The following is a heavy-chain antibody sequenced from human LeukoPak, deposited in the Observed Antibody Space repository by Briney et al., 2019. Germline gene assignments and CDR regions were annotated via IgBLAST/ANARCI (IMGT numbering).Heavy chain of an antibody. CDR3: ARQDGPLAGRFDP. Sequence: GGPLQISCKGSGYRFTRYWIGGARQMPGKGVEWMRKIYPDDSDTRYSPSFQGHVTTSADKSISTAYQQWSSLKDSDTAMYYCARQDGPLAGRFDPWGQGTLVTVSS. V-gene: IGHV5-51*01. D-gene: IGHD6-19*01. CDR1: GYRFTRYW. J-gene: IGHJ5*02. CDR2: IYPDDSDT.